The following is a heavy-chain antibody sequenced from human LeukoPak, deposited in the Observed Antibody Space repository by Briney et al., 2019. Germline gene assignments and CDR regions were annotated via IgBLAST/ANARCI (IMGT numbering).Heavy chain of an antibody. Sequence: GGSLRLSCAASGFTFSSYGMHWVRQAPGKGLERVSFIRYDGSNKYYADSVKGRFTISRDNSKNTMYLQMDSLRADDTAGYYCAKVFRSLAVACDDYVGQGALVVAAS. J-gene: IGHJ4*02. CDR2: IRYDGSNK. D-gene: IGHD6-19*01. V-gene: IGHV3-30*02. CDR1: GFTFSSYG. CDR3: AKVFRSLAVACDDY.